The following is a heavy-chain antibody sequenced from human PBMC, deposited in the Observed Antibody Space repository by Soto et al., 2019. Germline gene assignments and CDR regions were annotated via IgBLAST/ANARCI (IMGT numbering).Heavy chain of an antibody. Sequence: GASVKVSCKASGYTFTSYDINWVRQATGQGLEWMGWMNPNSGNTGYAQKFQGRVTMTRNTSISTAYMELSSLRSEDTAVYYCAKERSSGWSFDYWGQGTLVTVSS. D-gene: IGHD6-19*01. CDR2: MNPNSGNT. V-gene: IGHV1-8*01. J-gene: IGHJ4*02. CDR1: GYTFTSYD. CDR3: AKERSSGWSFDY.